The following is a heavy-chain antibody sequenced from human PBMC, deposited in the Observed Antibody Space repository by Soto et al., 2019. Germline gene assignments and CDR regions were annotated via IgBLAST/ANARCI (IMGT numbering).Heavy chain of an antibody. J-gene: IGHJ6*02. V-gene: IGHV4-34*01. CDR3: ARGGTMVRGVIWYYYYGMDV. Sequence: SETLSLTCAVYGGSFSGYYWSWIRQPPGKGLEWIGEINHSGSTNYNPSLKSRVTISVDTSKNQFSLKLSSVTAADTAVYYCARGGTMVRGVIWYYYYGMDVWGQGTTVTVS. CDR2: INHSGST. CDR1: GGSFSGYY. D-gene: IGHD3-10*01.